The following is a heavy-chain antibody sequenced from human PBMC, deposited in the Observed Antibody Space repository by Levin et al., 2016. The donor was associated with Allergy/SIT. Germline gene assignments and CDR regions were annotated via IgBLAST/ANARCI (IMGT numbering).Heavy chain of an antibody. D-gene: IGHD4-17*01. V-gene: IGHV3-20*04. CDR2: INWNGGST. Sequence: GESLKISCAASGFTFDDYGMSWVRQAPGKGLEWVSGINWNGGSTGYADSVKGRFTISRDNAKNSLYLQMNSLRAEDTALYYCARHPYADLDYWGQGTLVTVSS. CDR1: GFTFDDYG. CDR3: ARHPYADLDY. J-gene: IGHJ4*02.